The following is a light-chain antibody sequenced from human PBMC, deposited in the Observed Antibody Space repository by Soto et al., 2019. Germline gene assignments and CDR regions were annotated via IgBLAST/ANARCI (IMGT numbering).Light chain of an antibody. CDR3: QQSYTTPLG. CDR2: TAS. Sequence: DIKMNQSPSSLSASVGDRVTITCRSSQSISSYLNWYQQKPGKAPKLLIFTASTLQSGVPSRFSGSGSGTDFTLTISSLQPEDFATYYCQQSYTTPLGFGGGTRWIS. CDR1: QSISSY. J-gene: IGKJ4*01. V-gene: IGKV1-39*01.